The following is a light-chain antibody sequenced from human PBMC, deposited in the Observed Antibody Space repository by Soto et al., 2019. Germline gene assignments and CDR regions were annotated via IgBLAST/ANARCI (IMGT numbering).Light chain of an antibody. CDR1: QSISNS. Sequence: EIVMTQSPASLSVSPGETATLSCRASQSISNSLTWYQQKPGQAPSLLIYGASTRATGIPARFSGSGSGTEFTLTISSLQSEDSALYYCQQYNNWPPRTFGQGTKLEIK. V-gene: IGKV3-15*01. CDR2: GAS. CDR3: QQYNNWPPRT. J-gene: IGKJ2*01.